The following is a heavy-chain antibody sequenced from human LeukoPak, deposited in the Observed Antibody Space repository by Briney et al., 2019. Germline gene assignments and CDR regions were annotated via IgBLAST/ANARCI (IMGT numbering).Heavy chain of an antibody. Sequence: SETLSLTCTVSSASINSRTYSWGWIRQPPGKGLERIGNVYYSSSTHYTQSLKSRVTMSIDTSKNQFSLILTSVTAADTAVYYCARDGLGGYQLPDYWGQGTLVTVSS. J-gene: IGHJ4*02. CDR1: SASINSRTYS. V-gene: IGHV4-39*07. CDR2: VYYSSST. CDR3: ARDGLGGYQLPDY. D-gene: IGHD5-18*01.